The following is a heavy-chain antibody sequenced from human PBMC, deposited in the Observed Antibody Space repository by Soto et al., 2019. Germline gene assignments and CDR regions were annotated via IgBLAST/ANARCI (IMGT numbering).Heavy chain of an antibody. CDR1: RFTFSSYA. V-gene: IGHV3-30-3*01. CDR2: ISYDGSNQ. Sequence: QVQLVESGGGVVQPGTSLRLSCTVSRFTFSSYALHWVRQAPGKGLEWVAVISYDGSNQYYVDSAKGRFIVSRDNSRNTLYLQMTSLKTEDTAVYHCARDIRQLGATGFGTFDHWGQGTPVTVSS. D-gene: IGHD1-26*01. J-gene: IGHJ4*02. CDR3: ARDIRQLGATGFGTFDH.